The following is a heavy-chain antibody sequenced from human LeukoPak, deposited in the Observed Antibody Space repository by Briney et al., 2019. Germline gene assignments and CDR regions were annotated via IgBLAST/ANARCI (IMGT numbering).Heavy chain of an antibody. J-gene: IGHJ3*02. CDR1: GFTFDSHY. D-gene: IGHD3-10*01. CDR2: IKQDGSEK. Sequence: GGSLRLSCAASGFTFDSHYMTWVRQAPGKGLEWVANIKQDGSEKNYVDSVKGRFTISRDNAKKSLYLQMNSLRAEDTAVYYCARARTTYYYGSGSGIAFDIWGQGTMVTVSS. V-gene: IGHV3-7*01. CDR3: ARARTTYYYGSGSGIAFDI.